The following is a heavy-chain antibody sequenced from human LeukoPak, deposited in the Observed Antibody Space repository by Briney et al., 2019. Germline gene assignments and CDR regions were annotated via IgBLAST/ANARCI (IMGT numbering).Heavy chain of an antibody. CDR2: IYTSGST. Sequence: SETLSLTCTVSGGSISSGSYYWSWIRQPAGKGLEWIGRIYTSGSTNYNPSLKSRVTISVDTSKNQFSLKLSSVTAADTAVYYCAGEAVDGYRWGQGTLVTVSS. CDR3: AGEAVDGYR. V-gene: IGHV4-61*02. J-gene: IGHJ4*02. D-gene: IGHD5-24*01. CDR1: GGSISSGSYY.